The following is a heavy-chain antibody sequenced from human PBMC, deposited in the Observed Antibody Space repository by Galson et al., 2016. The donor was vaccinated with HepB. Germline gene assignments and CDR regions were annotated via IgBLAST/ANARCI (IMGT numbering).Heavy chain of an antibody. Sequence: SLRLSCAASGFTFSDYYMSWIRQAPGKGLAWVSYISSSGKTIYYADSVKGRFTVSRDNTKNSLYLQMDSLRAEDTAVYYCARSGGEGVNYWGQGTPVTVSS. CDR1: GFTFSDYY. CDR3: ARSGGEGVNY. V-gene: IGHV3-11*01. CDR2: ISSSGKTI. J-gene: IGHJ4*02. D-gene: IGHD3-10*01.